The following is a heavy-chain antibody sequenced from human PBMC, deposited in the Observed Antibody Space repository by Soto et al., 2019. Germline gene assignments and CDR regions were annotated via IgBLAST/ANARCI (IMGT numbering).Heavy chain of an antibody. V-gene: IGHV3-23*01. CDR2: ISGSGVTT. J-gene: IGHJ6*03. Sequence: LRLSCAASGFTFSSYAMSWVRQAPGKGLEWVSSISGSGVTTYYADSVKGRFTISRDNSKNTLYLQMNRLRAEDTAVYSCATDAYYYYYMDVWGKGTTVTVSS. D-gene: IGHD2-8*01. CDR1: GFTFSSYA. CDR3: ATDAYYYYYMDV.